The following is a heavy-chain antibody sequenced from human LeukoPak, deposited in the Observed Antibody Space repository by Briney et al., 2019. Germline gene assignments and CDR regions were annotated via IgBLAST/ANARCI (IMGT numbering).Heavy chain of an antibody. V-gene: IGHV3-7*03. CDR3: ATAFNYDSSGSRAGHGAFDI. Sequence: GGSLSLSCAASGFIFSNYWMSWVRQAPGKGLEWVADMNQDGSEKYYVGSVKGRFTISRDNAKNSLYLQMNSLRAEDTAVYYCATAFNYDSSGSRAGHGAFDIWGQGTMVTVSS. J-gene: IGHJ3*02. CDR2: MNQDGSEK. D-gene: IGHD3-22*01. CDR1: GFIFSNYW.